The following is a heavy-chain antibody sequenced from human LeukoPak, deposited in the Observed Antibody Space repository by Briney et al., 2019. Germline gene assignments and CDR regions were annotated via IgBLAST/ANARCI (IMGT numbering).Heavy chain of an antibody. Sequence: GGSLRLSCAASGFTFSSYAMSWVRQAPGKGLEWVSAISGSGGSTYYADSVKGRFTISRDNSKNTLYLQMNSLRAEDTAVYHCAKDVYDGSSWIEYYFDYWGQGTLVTVSS. J-gene: IGHJ4*02. CDR2: ISGSGGST. CDR1: GFTFSSYA. D-gene: IGHD6-13*01. V-gene: IGHV3-23*01. CDR3: AKDVYDGSSWIEYYFDY.